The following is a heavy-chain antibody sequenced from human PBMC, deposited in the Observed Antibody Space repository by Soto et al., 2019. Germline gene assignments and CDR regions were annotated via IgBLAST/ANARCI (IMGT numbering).Heavy chain of an antibody. Sequence: VGSLRLSCAASGFTFSSYSMNWVRQAPGKGLEWVSSISSSSSYIYYADSVKGRFTISRDNAKNSLYLQMNSLRAEDTAVYYCARDPSLYYYDSSGYAFDIWGQGTMVTVSS. D-gene: IGHD3-22*01. J-gene: IGHJ3*02. CDR2: ISSSSSYI. CDR1: GFTFSSYS. CDR3: ARDPSLYYYDSSGYAFDI. V-gene: IGHV3-21*01.